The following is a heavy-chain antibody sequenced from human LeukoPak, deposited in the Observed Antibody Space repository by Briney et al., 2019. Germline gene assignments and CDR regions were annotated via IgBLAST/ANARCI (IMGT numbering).Heavy chain of an antibody. CDR1: GHTFTSYD. CDR2: MNPNSGNT. J-gene: IGHJ6*03. V-gene: IGHV1-8*01. D-gene: IGHD6-6*01. CDR3: ARVGDGAARPYYYYYYMNV. Sequence: ASVKVSCKASGHTFTSYDINWVRQATGQGLEWMGWMNPNSGNTGYAQKFQGRVTMTRNTSISTAYMELSSLRSEDTAVYYCARVGDGAARPYYYYYYMNVWGKGTTVTVSS.